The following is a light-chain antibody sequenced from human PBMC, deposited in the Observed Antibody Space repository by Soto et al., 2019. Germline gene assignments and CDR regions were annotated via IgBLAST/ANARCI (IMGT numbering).Light chain of an antibody. J-gene: IGKJ5*01. CDR2: IAS. Sequence: DIQLTQSPSFLSASVGDRVTSTCRASQGIRNYLAWYQQKPGRAPKLLMYIASTLQTGVPSRFSGSQSGTEFTLTISSLQPEDFATYYCQQVNNYPITFGQGTRLEIK. CDR1: QGIRNY. CDR3: QQVNNYPIT. V-gene: IGKV1-9*01.